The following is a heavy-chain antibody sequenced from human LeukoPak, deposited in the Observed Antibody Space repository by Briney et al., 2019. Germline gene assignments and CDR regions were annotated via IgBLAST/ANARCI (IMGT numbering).Heavy chain of an antibody. Sequence: SETLSLTCAVYGGSFSGYYWSWIRQPPGRGLEWIGEINHSGSTNYNPSLKSRVTISVDTSKNQFSLKLSSVTAADTALYYCARGLYYYGSGSYYLDYWGQGTLVTVSS. J-gene: IGHJ4*02. CDR3: ARGLYYYGSGSYYLDY. D-gene: IGHD3-10*01. V-gene: IGHV4-34*01. CDR2: INHSGST. CDR1: GGSFSGYY.